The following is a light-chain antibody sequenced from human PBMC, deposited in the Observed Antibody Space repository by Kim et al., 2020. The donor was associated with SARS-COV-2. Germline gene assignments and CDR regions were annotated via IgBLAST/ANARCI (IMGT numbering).Light chain of an antibody. Sequence: DLQMTQSPTSLSASVGDRVTITCRASQDIRNDLGWYQQNPGRAPKRLIYGASSLQSGVPSRFSGSGSGTAFTLTISSVQPEDFATYFYLQHSTFPITFGQRTRLEIK. J-gene: IGKJ5*01. V-gene: IGKV1-17*01. CDR3: LQHSTFPIT. CDR1: QDIRND. CDR2: GAS.